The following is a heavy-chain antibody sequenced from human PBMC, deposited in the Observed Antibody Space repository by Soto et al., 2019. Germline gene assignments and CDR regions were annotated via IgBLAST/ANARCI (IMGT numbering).Heavy chain of an antibody. V-gene: IGHV3-48*01. J-gene: IGHJ6*04. CDR3: ARDLSGSKDV. CDR1: GFTFSSYS. D-gene: IGHD5-12*01. CDR2: ISSSSSTI. Sequence: GGSLRHSCADSGFTFSSYSMNWIRQAPGKGLEWVSYISSSSSTIYYADSVKGRFTISRDNANNSLYLQMNSLRAEDTAVYYCARDLSGSKDVWGKGTTVTVSS.